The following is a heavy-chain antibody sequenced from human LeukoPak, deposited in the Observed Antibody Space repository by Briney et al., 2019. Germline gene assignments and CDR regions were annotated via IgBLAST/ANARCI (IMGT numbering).Heavy chain of an antibody. CDR2: ISWNSGSI. Sequence: GGSLRLSCAASGFTFDDYAMHWVRQAPGKGLEWVSGISWNSGSIGYADSVKGRFTISRDNAKNSLYLQMNSLRAEDTALYYCAKDLSYSSSWYGFDYWGQGTLVTVSS. J-gene: IGHJ4*02. CDR3: AKDLSYSSSWYGFDY. V-gene: IGHV3-9*01. CDR1: GFTFDDYA. D-gene: IGHD6-13*01.